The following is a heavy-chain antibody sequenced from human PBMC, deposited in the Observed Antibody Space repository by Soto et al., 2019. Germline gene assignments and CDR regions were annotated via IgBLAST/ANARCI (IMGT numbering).Heavy chain of an antibody. D-gene: IGHD6-19*01. CDR1: GFTISTYP. V-gene: IGHV3-48*02. CDR2: ISGNSGSI. J-gene: IGHJ5*02. Sequence: EVQLVESGGGLVQPGGSLRLSCAASGFTISTYPMNWVRQAPGKGLEWVSYISGNSGSIYYADSVKGQFIISRDNAKNSLYLHMNSLRDDDTAVYYCTRQNLEHSSGWYPWGQGTLVTVSS. CDR3: TRQNLEHSSGWYP.